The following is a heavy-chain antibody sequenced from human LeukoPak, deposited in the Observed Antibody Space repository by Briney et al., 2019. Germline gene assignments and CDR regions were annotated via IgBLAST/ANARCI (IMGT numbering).Heavy chain of an antibody. CDR2: MNSNSANT. Sequence: GASVKVSCKASGYTFTSYDINWVRQATGQGLEWMGWMNSNSANTGYAQKFQGRVTITRNTSISTTYMELSSLRFEDTAVYYCARGRERGSSSSFTDYWGQGTLVIVSS. CDR1: GYTFTSYD. J-gene: IGHJ4*02. CDR3: ARGRERGSSSSFTDY. D-gene: IGHD6-6*01. V-gene: IGHV1-8*03.